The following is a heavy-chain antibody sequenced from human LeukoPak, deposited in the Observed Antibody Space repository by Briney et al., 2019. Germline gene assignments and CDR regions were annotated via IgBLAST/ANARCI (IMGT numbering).Heavy chain of an antibody. CDR2: ISASGGST. D-gene: IGHD2-15*01. CDR1: GFTFRSYA. CDR3: STDCSGGSCESEAPSLV. J-gene: IGHJ4*02. V-gene: IGHV3-23*01. Sequence: PGGSLRLSCAASGFTFRSYAMSWVRQAPGKGLEWVSTISASGGSTYYAESVKGRFSISRDNSKNTLYLQMNSLKTEDTAVYYCSTDCSGGSCESEAPSLVWGQGTLVTVSS.